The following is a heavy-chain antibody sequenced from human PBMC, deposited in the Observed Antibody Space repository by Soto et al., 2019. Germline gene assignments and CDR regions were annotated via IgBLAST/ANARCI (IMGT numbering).Heavy chain of an antibody. Sequence: ASVKVSCKASGYTFTSYYMHWVRQAPGQGLEWMGIVNPSGGSTSYAQKFQGRVTMTRDTSTSTVYMELSSLRSEDTAVYYCARDPDTGYFACLLYVPHTPEPSGWFDPGGQGTLVTVSS. V-gene: IGHV1-46*01. CDR1: GYTFTSYY. CDR2: VNPSGGST. D-gene: IGHD3-9*01. J-gene: IGHJ5*02. CDR3: ARDPDTGYFACLLYVPHTPEPSGWFDP.